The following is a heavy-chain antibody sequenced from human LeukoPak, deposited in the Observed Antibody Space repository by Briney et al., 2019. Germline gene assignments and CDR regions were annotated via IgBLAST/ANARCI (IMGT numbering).Heavy chain of an antibody. CDR3: ARHNYYHFDY. Sequence: GGSLRLSCAASGFTFSSYAMSWVRQAPGKGLEWVSAISGSGGSTYYADSVRGRVTISRDNAKNSLYLQMNTLRAEDTAVYFCARHNYYHFDYWGQGTLVTASS. CDR2: ISGSGGST. CDR1: GFTFSSYA. D-gene: IGHD1-1*01. J-gene: IGHJ4*02. V-gene: IGHV3-23*01.